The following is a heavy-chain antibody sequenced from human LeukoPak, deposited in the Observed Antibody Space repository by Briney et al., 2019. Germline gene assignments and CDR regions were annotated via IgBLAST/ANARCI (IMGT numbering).Heavy chain of an antibody. J-gene: IGHJ5*02. D-gene: IGHD1-26*01. Sequence: ASVKVSCKASGYTFTGYYMHWVRQAPGQGLEWMGWINPNSGGTNYAQKFQGRVTMTRDTSISTAYMELSRLRSDDTAVYYCARAPSHSGNWFDPWGQGTLVTVSS. V-gene: IGHV1-2*02. CDR3: ARAPSHSGNWFDP. CDR1: GYTFTGYY. CDR2: INPNSGGT.